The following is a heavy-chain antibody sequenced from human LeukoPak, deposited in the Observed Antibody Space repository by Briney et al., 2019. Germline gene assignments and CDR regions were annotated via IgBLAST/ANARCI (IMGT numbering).Heavy chain of an antibody. V-gene: IGHV1-69*01. CDR2: IIPIFGTA. CDR3: ASEFYSSSPGPDY. D-gene: IGHD6-6*01. Sequence: ASVKVSCKASGGTFSSYAISWVRQAPGQGLEWMGGIIPIFGTANYAQKFQGRVTITADESTSTAYMELSSLRSEDTAVYYCASEFYSSSPGPDYWGQGTLVTVSS. CDR1: GGTFSSYA. J-gene: IGHJ4*02.